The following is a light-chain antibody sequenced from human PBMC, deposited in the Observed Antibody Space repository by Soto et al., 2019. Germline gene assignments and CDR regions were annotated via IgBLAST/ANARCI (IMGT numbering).Light chain of an antibody. CDR3: QQYYSYPRT. CDR1: QGISSY. Sequence: AIRMTQSPSSFSASTGDRVTITCRARQGISSYLAWYQQKTGKAPNILIYAASTLQSGVPSRFSGSGSWTDFTLTISCLQSEDFATYYCQQYYSYPRTFGQGTKVEIK. V-gene: IGKV1-8*01. J-gene: IGKJ1*01. CDR2: AAS.